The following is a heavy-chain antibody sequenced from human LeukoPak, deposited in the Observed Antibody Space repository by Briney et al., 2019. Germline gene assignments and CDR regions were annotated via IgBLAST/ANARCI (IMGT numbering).Heavy chain of an antibody. CDR2: INHSGST. V-gene: IGHV4-39*07. D-gene: IGHD3-22*01. J-gene: IGHJ5*02. CDR1: GGSISSGGEY. Sequence: SETLSLTCTVSGGSISSGGEYWSWIRQPPGKGLEWIGEINHSGSTNYNPSLKSRVTISLDTSKNQFSLILSSVTAADTAVYFCARGPWRSSGPNWFDPWGQGTLVTVSS. CDR3: ARGPWRSSGPNWFDP.